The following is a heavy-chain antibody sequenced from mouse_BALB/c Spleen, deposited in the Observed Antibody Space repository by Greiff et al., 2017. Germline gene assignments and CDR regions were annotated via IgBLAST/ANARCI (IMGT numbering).Heavy chain of an antibody. V-gene: IGHV5-12-1*01. CDR2: ISSGGGST. J-gene: IGHJ2*01. Sequence: EVMLVESGGGLVKPGGSLKLSCAASGFAFSSYDMSWVRQTPEKRLEWVAYISSGGGSTYYPDTVKGRFTISRDNAKNTLYLQMSSLKSEDTAMYYCARGGGTYYFDYWGQGTTLTVSS. CDR1: GFAFSSYD. D-gene: IGHD4-1*01. CDR3: ARGGGTYYFDY.